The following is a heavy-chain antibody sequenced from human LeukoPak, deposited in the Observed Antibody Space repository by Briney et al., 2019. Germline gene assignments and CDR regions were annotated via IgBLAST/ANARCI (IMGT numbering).Heavy chain of an antibody. Sequence: PGRSLRLSCAASGFTFSSYGMHWVRQAPGKGLEWVAVISYDGSNKYYADSVKGRFTISRDNSKNTLYLQMNSLRAEDTAVYYCAKATRIEASAGVDYWGQGTLVTVSS. CDR3: AKATRIEASAGVDY. J-gene: IGHJ4*02. CDR1: GFTFSSYG. V-gene: IGHV3-30*18. CDR2: ISYDGSNK. D-gene: IGHD6-6*01.